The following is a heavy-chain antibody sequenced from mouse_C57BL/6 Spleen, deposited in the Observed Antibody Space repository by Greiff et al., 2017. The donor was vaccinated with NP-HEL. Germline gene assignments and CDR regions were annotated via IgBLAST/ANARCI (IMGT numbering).Heavy chain of an antibody. CDR2: IDPSDSYT. CDR1: GYTFTSYW. Sequence: QVQLQQPGAELVMPGASVKLSCKASGYTFTSYWMHWVKQRPGQGLEWIGEIDPSDSYTNYNQKFKGKSTLTVDKSSSTAYMQLSSLTSEDSAVYYCARGGGYDWFAYWGQGTLVTVSA. CDR3: ARGGGYDWFAY. J-gene: IGHJ3*01. D-gene: IGHD2-2*01. V-gene: IGHV1-69*01.